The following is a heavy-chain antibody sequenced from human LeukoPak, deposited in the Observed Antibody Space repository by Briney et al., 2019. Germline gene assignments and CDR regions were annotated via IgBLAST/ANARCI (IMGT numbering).Heavy chain of an antibody. J-gene: IGHJ4*02. CDR2: IYYSGST. CDR3: ARDTYIYGFLAYYFDY. CDR1: GGSISSSSYY. D-gene: IGHD5-18*01. V-gene: IGHV4-39*07. Sequence: SETLYLTCTVSGGSISSSSYYWGWIRQPPGNELEWIVSIYYSGSTYYNPSLKSRVIMSVDTSNNPFSVKRSAVTAADAAVYCCARDTYIYGFLAYYFDYWSQGTLLTVYS.